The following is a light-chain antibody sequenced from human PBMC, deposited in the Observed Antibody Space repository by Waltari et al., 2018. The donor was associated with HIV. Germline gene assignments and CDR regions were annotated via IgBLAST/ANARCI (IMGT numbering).Light chain of an antibody. CDR3: QSYDSNLSGLV. V-gene: IGLV1-40*01. Sequence: HSVLTQPPSASGAPGPNVTIPCTARRSTHGASCDVHRYQQVPGTAPRLLIHGNNYRPSGVPDRFSASRSGTSASLAITGLQADDEADYYCQSYDSNLSGLVFGGGTKLTVL. CDR2: GNN. CDR1: RSTHGASCD. J-gene: IGLJ2*01.